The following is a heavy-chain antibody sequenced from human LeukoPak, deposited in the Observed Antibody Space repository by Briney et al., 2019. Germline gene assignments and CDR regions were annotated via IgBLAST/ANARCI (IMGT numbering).Heavy chain of an antibody. J-gene: IGHJ4*02. CDR3: ARPVGTEY. CDR1: GFTFSSYS. CDR2: IDSSGSTI. D-gene: IGHD7-27*01. V-gene: IGHV3-48*02. Sequence: GGSLRLSCAASGFTFSSYSMNWVRQAPGKGLEWVAHIDSSGSTIYYADSVKGRFTISRDNAKSSLYLQMNSLRDEDTAVYYCARPVGTEYWGQGTLVTVSS.